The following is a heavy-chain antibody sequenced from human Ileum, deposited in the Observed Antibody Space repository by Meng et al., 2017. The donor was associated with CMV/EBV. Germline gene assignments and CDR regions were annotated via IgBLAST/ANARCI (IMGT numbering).Heavy chain of an antibody. CDR3: ARDTGTTGTGSLFNY. CDR1: GGSIGSYY. V-gene: IGHV4-4*07. Sequence: QAQLQESGPGLVKSSETLSLTCTVSGGSIGSYYWNWIRQPDGKGLEWIGRIHTTDSTNYNPSFKSRVTISVDTSKNQFSLKLTSMTAADTAVYYCARDTGTTGTGSLFNYWGQGILVTVSS. CDR2: IHTTDST. D-gene: IGHD1-1*01. J-gene: IGHJ4*02.